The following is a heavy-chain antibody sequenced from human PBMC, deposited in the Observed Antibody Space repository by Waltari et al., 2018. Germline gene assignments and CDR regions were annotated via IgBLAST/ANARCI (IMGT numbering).Heavy chain of an antibody. CDR3: ARLPISLGVGSVFDI. Sequence: QMQLQESGPGLVKPSEPLSLTCTVSGGSISRSTYYWGWIRQPPGKGLEWIGNIYYSGSTYYKPSLKSRLTISVDTSKNQFSLNLRSVTAADTAVYYCARLPISLGVGSVFDIWGQGTMVTVSS. CDR2: IYYSGST. J-gene: IGHJ3*02. CDR1: GGSISRSTYY. V-gene: IGHV4-39*01. D-gene: IGHD2-15*01.